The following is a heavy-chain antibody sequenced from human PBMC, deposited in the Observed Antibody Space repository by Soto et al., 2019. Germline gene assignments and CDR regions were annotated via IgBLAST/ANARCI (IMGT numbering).Heavy chain of an antibody. CDR3: ARCPQPPDTADPYAVDV. V-gene: IGHV1-69*18. D-gene: IGHD5-18*01. CDR1: GGTFSRSG. J-gene: IGHJ6*02. CDR2: IVPSVDTT. Sequence: QVQLVQSGTEVKKPGASVKVSCKASGGTFSRSGFHWVRQAPGQGLEWMGMIVPSVDTTNYAQKFQARVTISADQLTSTVYMELGSLRSEDTAVYYCARCPQPPDTADPYAVDVWGQGTRVLVSS.